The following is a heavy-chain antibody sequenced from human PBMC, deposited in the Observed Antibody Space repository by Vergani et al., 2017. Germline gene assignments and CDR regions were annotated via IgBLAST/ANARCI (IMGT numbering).Heavy chain of an antibody. CDR3: VKEKIDLGSYFFDS. J-gene: IGHJ4*03. CDR2: ISGPGLST. CDR1: GFTFSNSA. Sequence: EVHLLESGGGLVQSGGSLRLSCAASGFTFSNSAVSWVRQAPGRGLAWVSSISGPGLSTYYADSVKGRFSISRDNSKNTVFLQMHSLRAEDTAIYYCVKEKIDLGSYFFDSWGQGATVTVSS. V-gene: IGHV3-23*01. D-gene: IGHD2/OR15-2a*01.